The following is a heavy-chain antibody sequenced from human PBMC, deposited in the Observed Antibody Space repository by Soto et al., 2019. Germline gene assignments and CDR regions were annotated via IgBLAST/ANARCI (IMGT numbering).Heavy chain of an antibody. Sequence: EVQLVESGGDLVQRGGSLRLSCAASGFTFNIYSMNWVRQAPGKGLEWFSYITSDTKTIKYADSVKGRFTISRDNAKNSVYLQMNSLSDEDTAVYYCASSVEGHFDYWGQGTVVTVSS. CDR3: ASSVEGHFDY. CDR1: GFTFNIYS. J-gene: IGHJ4*02. CDR2: ITSDTKTI. D-gene: IGHD6-19*01. V-gene: IGHV3-48*02.